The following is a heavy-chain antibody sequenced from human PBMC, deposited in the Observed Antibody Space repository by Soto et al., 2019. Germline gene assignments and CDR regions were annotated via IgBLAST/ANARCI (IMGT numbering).Heavy chain of an antibody. J-gene: IGHJ3*02. CDR3: AKLYYGDYVFAFDI. D-gene: IGHD4-17*01. Sequence: GGSLRLSCGASGFTFSTYNMHWVRQGPGKGLVWVSRINSDGSSTRYADSVKGRFTISRDNSKNTLYLQMNSLRAEDTAVYYCAKLYYGDYVFAFDIWGQGTMVTVSS. CDR1: GFTFSTYN. V-gene: IGHV3-74*01. CDR2: INSDGSST.